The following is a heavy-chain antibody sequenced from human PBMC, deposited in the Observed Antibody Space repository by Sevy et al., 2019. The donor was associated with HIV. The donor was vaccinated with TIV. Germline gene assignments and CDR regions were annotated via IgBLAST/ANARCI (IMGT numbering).Heavy chain of an antibody. Sequence: ASVKVSCKASGYTFTSYAITWVRQAPGQGLEWMGWIGPYNGNTNYAQKFQGRVTMTTDTSTSTAYMDLKGLRSDDTAVYYCARHCSGGSCYTFDPWGQGTLVTVSS. D-gene: IGHD2-15*01. CDR1: GYTFTSYA. CDR2: IGPYNGNT. J-gene: IGHJ5*02. V-gene: IGHV1-18*01. CDR3: ARHCSGGSCYTFDP.